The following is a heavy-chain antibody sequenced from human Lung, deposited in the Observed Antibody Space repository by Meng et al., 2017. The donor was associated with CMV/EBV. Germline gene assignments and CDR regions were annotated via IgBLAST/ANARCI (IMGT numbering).Heavy chain of an antibody. D-gene: IGHD3-3*01. CDR3: ARDKVRYYDFWSGYGGMDV. Sequence: GVLKISXAASGFTFSSYWMHWVRQAPGKGLVWVSRINSDGSSTSYADSVKGRFTISRDNAKNTLYLQMNSLRAEDTAVYYCARDKVRYYDFWSGYGGMDVWGQGTTVXVSS. V-gene: IGHV3-74*01. CDR1: GFTFSSYW. J-gene: IGHJ6*02. CDR2: INSDGSST.